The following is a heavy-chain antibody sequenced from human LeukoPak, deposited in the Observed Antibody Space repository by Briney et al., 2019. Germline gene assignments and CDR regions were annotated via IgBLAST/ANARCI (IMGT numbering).Heavy chain of an antibody. J-gene: IGHJ4*02. CDR3: ARDRNSEFLPTYFDY. V-gene: IGHV3-21*01. CDR2: ISSSSSYI. D-gene: IGHD1-26*01. Sequence: GGSLRLSCAASGFTFSSYSMNWVRQAPGKGLEWVSSISSSSSYIYYADSLKGRFTISRDNAKNSLYLQMNSLRAEDTAVYYCARDRNSEFLPTYFDYWGQGTLVTVSS. CDR1: GFTFSSYS.